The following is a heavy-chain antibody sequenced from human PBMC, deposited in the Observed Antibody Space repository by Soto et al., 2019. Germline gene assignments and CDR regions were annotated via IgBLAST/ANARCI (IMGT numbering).Heavy chain of an antibody. V-gene: IGHV1-18*01. D-gene: IGHD3-22*01. CDR3: ARSDYYDSSGYPYGMDV. J-gene: IGHJ6*02. Sequence: QVQLVQSGAEVKKPGASVKVSCKASGYTFTSHGISWVRQAPGQGLEWMGWISAYNGNTNYAQKLQGRVTMTTDTSTSTAYMELRSLRSDDTAVYYCARSDYYDSSGYPYGMDVWGQGTTVTVSS. CDR2: ISAYNGNT. CDR1: GYTFTSHG.